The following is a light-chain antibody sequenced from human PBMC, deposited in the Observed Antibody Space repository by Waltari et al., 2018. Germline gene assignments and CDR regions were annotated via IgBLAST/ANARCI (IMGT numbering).Light chain of an antibody. J-gene: IGKJ2*01. CDR3: QQHYDIPYT. V-gene: IGKV4-1*01. CDR1: RSVLYSSNNQNY. Sequence: DIVMTQSPDSLAVSLGERATINCKSSRSVLYSSNNQNYLAWYQQKPGQPPKLLIYWASSRESGVPDRFSGSGSGTDFTLTISSLQAEDVAVYYCQQHYDIPYTFGQGTKLEIK. CDR2: WAS.